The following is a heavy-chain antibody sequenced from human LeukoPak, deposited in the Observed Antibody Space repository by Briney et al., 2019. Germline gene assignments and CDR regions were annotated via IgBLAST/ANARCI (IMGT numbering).Heavy chain of an antibody. V-gene: IGHV1-69*13. D-gene: IGHD3-22*01. Sequence: SVRDSCKASGGTFSSYAISWVRQAPGQGREWMGGIIPIFGTANYAQKFQGRVTITADESTSTAYMELSSLRSEDTAVYYCARGPPYYDSSGYYFVWGQGTLVTVSS. CDR3: ARGPPYYDSSGYYFV. CDR1: GGTFSSYA. J-gene: IGHJ4*02. CDR2: IIPIFGTA.